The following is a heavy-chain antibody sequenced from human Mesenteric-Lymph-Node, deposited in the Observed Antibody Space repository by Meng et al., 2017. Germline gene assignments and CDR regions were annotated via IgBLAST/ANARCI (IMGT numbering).Heavy chain of an antibody. V-gene: IGHV1-24*01. CDR3: ARVGYFGSGSYLSY. CDR2: FDPEDGET. CDR1: GYTLTELS. J-gene: IGHJ4*02. Sequence: ASVKVSCKVSGYTLTELSMHWVRQAPGKGLEWMGGFDPEDGETIYAQKFQGRVTMTRDTSINTVHMELRSLRSDDTAVYYCARVGYFGSGSYLSYWGQGTLVTVSS. D-gene: IGHD3-10*01.